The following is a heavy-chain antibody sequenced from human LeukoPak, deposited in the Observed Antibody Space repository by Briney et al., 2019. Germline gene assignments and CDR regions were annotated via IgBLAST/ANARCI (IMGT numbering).Heavy chain of an antibody. V-gene: IGHV3-11*01. CDR2: ISNGGSTI. Sequence: GGSLRLSCAASGFTFSDYYMSWIRQAPGKGLEWVSYISNGGSTIYYADSMKGRFTISRDNAKNSLYLQMNSLRAEDTAVYYCARVEWELRSAFDIWGQGTMVTVSS. CDR1: GFTFSDYY. D-gene: IGHD1-26*01. J-gene: IGHJ3*02. CDR3: ARVEWELRSAFDI.